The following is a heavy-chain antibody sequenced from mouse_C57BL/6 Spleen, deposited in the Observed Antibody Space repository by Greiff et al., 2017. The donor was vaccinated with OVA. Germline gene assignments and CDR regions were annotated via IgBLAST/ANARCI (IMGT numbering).Heavy chain of an antibody. CDR3: ARPYYYGSSYVLLWYFDV. J-gene: IGHJ1*03. D-gene: IGHD1-1*01. Sequence: QVQLKESGAELAKPGASVKLSCKASGYTFTSYWMHWVKQRPGQGLEWIGYINPSSGYTKYNQKFKDKATLTADKSSSTAYMQLSSLTYEDSAVYYCARPYYYGSSYVLLWYFDVWGTGTTVTVSS. CDR2: INPSSGYT. V-gene: IGHV1-7*01. CDR1: GYTFTSYW.